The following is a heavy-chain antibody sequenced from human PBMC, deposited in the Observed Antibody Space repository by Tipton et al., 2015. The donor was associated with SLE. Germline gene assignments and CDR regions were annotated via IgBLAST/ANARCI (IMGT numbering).Heavy chain of an antibody. CDR1: DFMFSFFG. V-gene: IGHV3-30*02. CDR3: AAQCGHNCQSDH. Sequence: SLRLSCVASDFMFSFFGMHWVRQAPGKGVEWVAFIQYDGGNQFYADSVKGRFTISRDNPKNTLYLQMNSLRVDDTAVYSCAAQCGHNCQSDHWGQGTLVTVSS. D-gene: IGHD1-20*01. CDR2: IQYDGGNQ. J-gene: IGHJ4*02.